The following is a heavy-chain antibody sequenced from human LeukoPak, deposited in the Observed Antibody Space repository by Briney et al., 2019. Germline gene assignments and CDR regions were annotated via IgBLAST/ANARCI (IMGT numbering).Heavy chain of an antibody. J-gene: IGHJ3*02. CDR1: GFTVSSNY. CDR3: ARDLAEPRGAFDI. V-gene: IGHV3-53*04. D-gene: IGHD6-19*01. Sequence: GGSLRLSCAASGFTVSSNYMSWVRQAPGKGLEWVSVIYSGGSTYYADSVKGRFTISRHNSKNTLYLQMNSLRAEDTAAYYCARDLAEPRGAFDIWGQGTMVTVSS. CDR2: IYSGGST.